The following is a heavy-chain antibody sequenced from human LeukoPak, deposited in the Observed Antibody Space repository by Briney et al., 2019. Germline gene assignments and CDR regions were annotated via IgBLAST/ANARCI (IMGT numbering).Heavy chain of an antibody. CDR1: GFTFSNYG. D-gene: IGHD1-14*01. Sequence: PGGSLRLSCGASGFTFSNYGMLWVRQAPGKGLEWVAFIRYDGNNKLYAASVKGRFTISRDNSKNTLYLHINSLRAEDTAVYYCAKDNPLDYWGQGTLVTVSS. CDR2: IRYDGNNK. CDR3: AKDNPLDY. J-gene: IGHJ4*02. V-gene: IGHV3-30*02.